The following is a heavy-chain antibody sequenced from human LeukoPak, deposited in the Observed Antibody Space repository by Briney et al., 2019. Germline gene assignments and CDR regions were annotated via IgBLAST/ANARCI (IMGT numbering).Heavy chain of an antibody. Sequence: PGGSLRLSCAASGFTFISYTMNWVRQPPGKGLEWIGSMYHGGSTYYNPSLKSRVTISVDTSKNQFSLKLSSLTAADSAVYYCARHNSGDFWGYWGQGTLVTVSS. CDR1: GFTFISYT. CDR3: ARHNSGDFWGY. V-gene: IGHV4-39*01. J-gene: IGHJ4*02. D-gene: IGHD4-17*01. CDR2: MYHGGST.